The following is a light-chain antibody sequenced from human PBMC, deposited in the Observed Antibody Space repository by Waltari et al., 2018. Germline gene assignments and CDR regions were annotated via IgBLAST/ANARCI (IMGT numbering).Light chain of an antibody. J-gene: IGLJ3*02. CDR1: TRDFGSYNY. V-gene: IGLV2-11*01. CDR2: DIN. CDR3: GTNSYWV. Sequence: QSALTQPRPVSGSPGQPATTSCTGTTRDFGSYNYVSWYQQHPDTAPKLIIYDINKRPSGVPDRFSGSKSANTASLTISGLQAEDEADYYCGTNSYWVFGGGTKLTVL.